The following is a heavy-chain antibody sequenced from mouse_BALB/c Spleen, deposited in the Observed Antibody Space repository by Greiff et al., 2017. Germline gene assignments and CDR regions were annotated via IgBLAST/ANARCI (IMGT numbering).Heavy chain of an antibody. CDR2: ISYDGSN. J-gene: IGHJ2*01. D-gene: IGHD2-4*01. CDR1: GYSITSGYY. CDR3: AREGDYDYFDD. V-gene: IGHV3-6*02. Sequence: EVQLQESGPGLVKPSQSLSLTCSVTGYSITSGYYWNWIRQFPGNKLEWMGYISYDGSNNYNPSLKNRISITRDTSKNQFFLKLNSVTTEDTATYYCAREGDYDYFDDWGQGTTLTVSS.